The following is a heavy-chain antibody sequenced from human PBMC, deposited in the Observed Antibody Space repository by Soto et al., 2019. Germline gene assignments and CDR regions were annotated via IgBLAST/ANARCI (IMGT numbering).Heavy chain of an antibody. CDR2: ISAYNGNT. V-gene: IGHV1-18*01. Sequence: QVQLVQSGAEVKKPGASVKVSCKASGYTFTSYGISWVRQAPGQGLEWMGWISAYNGNTNYAQKLQGRVTMTTDTSXXTAYMELRSLRSDDTAVYYCARSPRRTTTGNGLDYWGQGTLVTVSS. D-gene: IGHD1-1*01. CDR1: GYTFTSYG. J-gene: IGHJ4*02. CDR3: ARSPRRTTTGNGLDY.